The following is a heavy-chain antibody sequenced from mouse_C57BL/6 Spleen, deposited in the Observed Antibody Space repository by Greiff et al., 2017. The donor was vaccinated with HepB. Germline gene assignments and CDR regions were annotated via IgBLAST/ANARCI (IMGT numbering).Heavy chain of an antibody. CDR2: IWSDGST. V-gene: IGHV2-6*02. D-gene: IGHD4-1*01. Sequence: QVQLQQSGPGLVAPSQSLSITCTVSGFSLTSYGVHWVRQPPGKGLEWLVVIWSDGSTTYNSALKSRLSISKDNSKSQVFLKMNSLQTDDTAMYYCARNEDWDGGWFAYWGQGTLVTVSA. J-gene: IGHJ3*01. CDR1: GFSLTSYG. CDR3: ARNEDWDGGWFAY.